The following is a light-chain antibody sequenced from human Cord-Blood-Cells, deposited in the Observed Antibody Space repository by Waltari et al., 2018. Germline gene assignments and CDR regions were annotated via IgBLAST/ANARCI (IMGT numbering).Light chain of an antibody. V-gene: IGKV3-11*01. Sequence: ELVFTQAPATLSLSPEERATLSCSASQSVSSYFAWYQQKPGQAPRLLIYDASNRATGIPARFSGSGSGTDCTLTISSLEPEDFAVYYCQQRSNWPPYTFGQGTKLEIK. CDR1: QSVSSY. CDR3: QQRSNWPPYT. CDR2: DAS. J-gene: IGKJ2*01.